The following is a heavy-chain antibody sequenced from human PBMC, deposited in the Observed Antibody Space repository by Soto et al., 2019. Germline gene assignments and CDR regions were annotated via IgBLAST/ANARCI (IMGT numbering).Heavy chain of an antibody. Sequence: PSETLSLTCTASGGSINDFAYYWGWIRQAPGKGLEWIGTVYHNENTYYNPSLKSRITISADTAKNQFSLYLRSVTAADTAIYFCARRERYYGSPGWFDPWGQGTLVTVSS. V-gene: IGHV4-39*01. CDR1: GGSINDFAYY. CDR2: VYHNENT. CDR3: ARRERYYGSPGWFDP. D-gene: IGHD3-16*01. J-gene: IGHJ5*02.